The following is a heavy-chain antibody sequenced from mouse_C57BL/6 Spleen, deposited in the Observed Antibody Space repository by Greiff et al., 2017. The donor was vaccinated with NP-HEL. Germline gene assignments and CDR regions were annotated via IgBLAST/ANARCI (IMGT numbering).Heavy chain of an antibody. J-gene: IGHJ2*01. CDR1: GYAFSSSW. CDR2: IYPGDGDT. V-gene: IGHV1-82*01. CDR3: ARNIGTTPLDY. D-gene: IGHD2-14*01. Sequence: QVQLQQSAPELVKPGASVKISCKASGYAFSSSWLNWVKQRPGKGLEWIGRIYPGDGDTNYNGKFKGKATLTADKSSSTAYMQLSSLTSEDSAVYFWARNIGTTPLDYWGEGTTLTVSS.